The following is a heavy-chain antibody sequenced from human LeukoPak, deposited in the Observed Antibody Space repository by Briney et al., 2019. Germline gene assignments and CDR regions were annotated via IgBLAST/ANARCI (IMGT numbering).Heavy chain of an antibody. D-gene: IGHD3-22*01. CDR3: AKYYDSSGGPFDN. V-gene: IGHV3-30*18. J-gene: IGHJ4*02. CDR2: ISYDGGNK. CDR1: GFTFSSYD. Sequence: GGSLRLSCAASGFTFSSYDMHWVRQAPGKGLEWVTLISYDGGNKYYGDSVKGRFTISRDNAKNSLYLQMNSLRTEDAALYYCAKYYDSSGGPFDNWGQGTLVTVSS.